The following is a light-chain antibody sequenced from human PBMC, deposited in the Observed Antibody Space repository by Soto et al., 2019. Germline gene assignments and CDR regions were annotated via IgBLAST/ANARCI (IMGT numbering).Light chain of an antibody. J-gene: IGKJ3*01. Sequence: DIQMTQSPSSLSASVGDRVTITCRASQSISSYLNWYQQKPGKAPKLLIYAASSLQSGVPSRFSGSGSGTDFTLTINSLQPEDFATYYCQQSYRPPPFTFGPGTKVDI. CDR2: AAS. CDR3: QQSYRPPPFT. V-gene: IGKV1-39*01. CDR1: QSISSY.